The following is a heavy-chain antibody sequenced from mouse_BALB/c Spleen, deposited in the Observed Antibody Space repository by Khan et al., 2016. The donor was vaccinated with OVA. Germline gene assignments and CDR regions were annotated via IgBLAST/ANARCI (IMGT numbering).Heavy chain of an antibody. CDR2: ISADSSTV. V-gene: IGHV5-17*02. CDR1: GFTFSTYG. J-gene: IGHJ2*01. D-gene: IGHD1-1*01. CDR3: ATSYFYGSYFDY. Sequence: EVELVESGGGLVQPGGSRKLSCAASGFTFSTYGMHWVRQAPEKGLEWVAYISADSSTVYYADTVKGRFTISRDNPKNTQFLQMTSLMSEDTARDYGATSYFYGSYFDYWGPGTTLTVSS.